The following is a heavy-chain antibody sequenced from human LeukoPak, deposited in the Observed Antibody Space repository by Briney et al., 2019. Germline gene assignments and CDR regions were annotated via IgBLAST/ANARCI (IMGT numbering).Heavy chain of an antibody. D-gene: IGHD3-22*01. CDR1: GGSISSYY. CDR2: IYYSGST. CDR3: ARDSNGDIGYYYDSSGYSPFLFDP. J-gene: IGHJ5*02. Sequence: PSETLSLTCTVSGGSISSYYWSWIRQPPGKGLEWNGYIYYSGSTNYNPSLKSRVTISVDTSKNQFSLKLSSVTAADTAVYYCARDSNGDIGYYYDSSGYSPFLFDPWGQGTLVTVSS. V-gene: IGHV4-59*01.